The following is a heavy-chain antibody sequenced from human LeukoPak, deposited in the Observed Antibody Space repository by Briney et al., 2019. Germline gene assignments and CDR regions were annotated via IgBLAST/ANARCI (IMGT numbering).Heavy chain of an antibody. V-gene: IGHV1-18*01. CDR3: ARDSSAYTRHFDY. CDR2: ISAYNGNT. D-gene: IGHD3-22*01. CDR1: GYIFVNFG. J-gene: IGHJ4*02. Sequence: ASVKVSCKASGYIFVNFGISWVRQAPRQGLEWVGLISAYNGNTNYAQKFRGRVTMTTDTSTNTAYIELRNLGSDDTAMYFCARDSSAYTRHFDYWGQGSLVTVSS.